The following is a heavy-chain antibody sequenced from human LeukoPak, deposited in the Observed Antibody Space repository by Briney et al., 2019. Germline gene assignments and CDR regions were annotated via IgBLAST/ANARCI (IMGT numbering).Heavy chain of an antibody. J-gene: IGHJ4*02. Sequence: GGSLRLSCAASGFTFDDYAMQWVRQAPGKGLEWVSLINWDGGSTYYADSVKGRFTISRDNSKNSLYLQMNSLRAEDTALYYCAKDMSGSGIEAAGIDYWGQGTLVTVSS. CDR3: AKDMSGSGIEAAGIDY. D-gene: IGHD6-13*01. CDR2: INWDGGST. V-gene: IGHV3-43D*03. CDR1: GFTFDDYA.